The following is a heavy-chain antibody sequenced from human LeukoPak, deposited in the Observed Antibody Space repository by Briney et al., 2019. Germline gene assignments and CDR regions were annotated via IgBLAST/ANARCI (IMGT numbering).Heavy chain of an antibody. D-gene: IGHD6-13*01. CDR3: ARGRGSSWYYFDS. V-gene: IGHV4-38-2*02. Sequence: PSETLSLTCTVSGYPISSGYYWGWIRPPPGKGLEWIASIYHTGSTYYNPSLKSRVTISVDTSKNQFSLQLSSVTATDTAVYYCARGRGSSWYYFDSWGQGTLVTVSS. CDR1: GYPISSGYY. CDR2: IYHTGST. J-gene: IGHJ4*02.